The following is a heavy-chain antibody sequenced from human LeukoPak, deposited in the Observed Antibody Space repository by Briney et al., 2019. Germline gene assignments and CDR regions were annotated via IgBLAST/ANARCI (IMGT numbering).Heavy chain of an antibody. Sequence: GGSLRLSCAASGFTFSSSAMSWVRQVPGKGLEWVPGISASGGSTYYADSVRGRFTISRDNAKKTLSLQMNSLRVEDTAVYYCARGRPHGNDYWGQGTLVTVSS. J-gene: IGHJ4*02. V-gene: IGHV3-23*01. D-gene: IGHD4-23*01. CDR2: ISASGGST. CDR1: GFTFSSSA. CDR3: ARGRPHGNDY.